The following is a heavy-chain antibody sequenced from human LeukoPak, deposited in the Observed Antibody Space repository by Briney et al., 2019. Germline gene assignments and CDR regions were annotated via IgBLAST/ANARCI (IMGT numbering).Heavy chain of an antibody. CDR1: GFTFSSYA. V-gene: IGHV3-23*01. D-gene: IGHD3-3*01. J-gene: IGHJ4*02. CDR2: ISGSGGST. CDR3: AKDGAARTRFLEWLYSPFDY. Sequence: SGGSLRLSCAASGFTFSSYAMNWVRQAPGKGREWVSAISGSGGSTYYADSVKGRFTISRDNSKNTLYLQMNSLRAEDTAVYYCAKDGAARTRFLEWLYSPFDYWGQGTLVTVSS.